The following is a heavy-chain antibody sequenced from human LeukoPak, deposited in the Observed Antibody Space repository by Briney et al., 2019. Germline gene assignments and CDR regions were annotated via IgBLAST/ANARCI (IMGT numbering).Heavy chain of an antibody. Sequence: PGGSLRLSCAASGFTFSSYAMYWVRQAPGKGLEWVSGISGSGGYTYYADFVKGRFTISRDNSKNTLYLQMNSLRAEDTAIYYCARDFWSGLDYWGQGTLVTVSS. D-gene: IGHD3-3*01. CDR2: ISGSGGYT. CDR3: ARDFWSGLDY. J-gene: IGHJ4*02. V-gene: IGHV3-23*01. CDR1: GFTFSSYA.